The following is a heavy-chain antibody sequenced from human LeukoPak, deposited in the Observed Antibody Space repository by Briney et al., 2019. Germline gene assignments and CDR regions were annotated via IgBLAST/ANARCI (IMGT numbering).Heavy chain of an antibody. Sequence: PGGSLRLSCAASGFTFSSYAMSWVRQAPGKGLEWVSAISGSGGSTYYADSVKGRFTISRDNSKNTLYLQMNSLRAEDTAVYYCAKDRVRGIAVAASLDYWGQGTLVTVSS. CDR2: ISGSGGST. D-gene: IGHD6-19*01. J-gene: IGHJ4*02. CDR3: AKDRVRGIAVAASLDY. V-gene: IGHV3-23*01. CDR1: GFTFSSYA.